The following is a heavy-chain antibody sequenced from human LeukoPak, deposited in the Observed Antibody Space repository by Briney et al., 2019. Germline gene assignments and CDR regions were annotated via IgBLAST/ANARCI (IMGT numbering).Heavy chain of an antibody. CDR3: AKINYDFWSAFDY. CDR1: GFTFSIYG. Sequence: GGSLGLSCAASGFTFSIYGMHWVRQAPGKGLEWVAVISSDGRNKYYADAVKGRFTISRDNSKNTLFLQVNSLRADDTAVYYCAKINYDFWSAFDYWGQGTLVTVSS. D-gene: IGHD3-3*01. CDR2: ISSDGRNK. V-gene: IGHV3-30*18. J-gene: IGHJ4*02.